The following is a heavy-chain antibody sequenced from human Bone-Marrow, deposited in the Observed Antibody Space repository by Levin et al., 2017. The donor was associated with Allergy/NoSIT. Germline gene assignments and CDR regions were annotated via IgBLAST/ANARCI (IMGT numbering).Heavy chain of an antibody. CDR2: IFTTGST. V-gene: IGHV4-4*07. Sequence: SQTLSLTCLVSGGSNSNYYWSWIRQPAGKGLDWIGNIFTTGSTNYNPSLKNRVTMSMGPSKNQFSLTLTSVTAADTAVYYCARGGNWFDPWGQGTPVTVSS. J-gene: IGHJ5*02. D-gene: IGHD3-10*01. CDR1: GGSNSNYY. CDR3: ARGGNWFDP.